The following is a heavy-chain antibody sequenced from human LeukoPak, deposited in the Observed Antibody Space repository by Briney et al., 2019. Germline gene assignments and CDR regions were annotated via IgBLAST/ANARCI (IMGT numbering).Heavy chain of an antibody. CDR3: ARQYCSGGSCYSNYYYGMDV. D-gene: IGHD2-15*01. Sequence: GVSLRLSCAASGFTFSSYAMSWVRQAPGKGLEWVSTSSGSDGSTYNADSVKGRFTISRDNSKNTLYLQMTSLRAEDTAVYYCARQYCSGGSCYSNYYYGMDVWGQGTTVTVSS. CDR2: SSGSDGST. CDR1: GFTFSSYA. V-gene: IGHV3-23*01. J-gene: IGHJ6*02.